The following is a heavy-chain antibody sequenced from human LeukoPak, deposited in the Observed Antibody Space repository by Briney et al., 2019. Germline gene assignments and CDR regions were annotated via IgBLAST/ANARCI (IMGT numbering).Heavy chain of an antibody. CDR2: INHSGST. D-gene: IGHD7-27*01. J-gene: IGHJ4*02. CDR1: GGSFSGYY. CDR3: ARGRGPLGY. V-gene: IGHV4-34*01. Sequence: SETQSLTCAVYGGSFSGYYWSWIRQPPGKGLEWIGEINHSGSTNYNPSLKSRVTISVDTSKNQFSLKLSSVTAADTAVYYCARGRGPLGYWGQGTLVTVSS.